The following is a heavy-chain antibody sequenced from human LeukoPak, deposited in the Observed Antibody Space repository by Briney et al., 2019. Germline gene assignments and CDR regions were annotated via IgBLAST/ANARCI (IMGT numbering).Heavy chain of an antibody. CDR3: ARSTSCYTFPFYYYMDV. CDR2: TFYRSKWYN. Sequence: SQTLSLTCAISGDSVSSDSAAWNWIRQSPSRGLEWLGRTFYRSKWYNDSAVSVKSRVTVNPDTSKNQFSLKLSSVTAADTAVYYCARSTSCYTFPFYYYMDVWGKGTTVTVSS. J-gene: IGHJ6*03. D-gene: IGHD2-2*02. V-gene: IGHV6-1*01. CDR1: GDSVSSDSAA.